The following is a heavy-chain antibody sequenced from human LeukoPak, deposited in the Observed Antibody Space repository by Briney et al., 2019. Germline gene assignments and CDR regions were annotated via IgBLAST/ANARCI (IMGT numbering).Heavy chain of an antibody. CDR3: ARDPGTTAEVKFDP. V-gene: IGHV4-4*07. CDR2: IYSSGRT. J-gene: IGHJ5*02. D-gene: IGHD4-17*01. Sequence: SETLSLTCTVSGGSISGDYWSWIRQPAGKGLEWIGRIYSSGRTDYNPSLKSRVTISIDTSKNQFSLKLMSVTAADTAVYYCARDPGTTAEVKFDPWGQGTLVTVSS. CDR1: GGSISGDY.